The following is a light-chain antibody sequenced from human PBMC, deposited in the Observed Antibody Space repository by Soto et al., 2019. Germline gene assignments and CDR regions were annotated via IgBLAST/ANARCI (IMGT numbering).Light chain of an antibody. Sequence: QLVLTQSPSASASLGASVKLTCTLSSGHSNYAIAWHQQQPQKGPRYLMKLNSDGSHSKGDGIPDRFSGSSSGAERHLTISSLQSEDEADYYCQTWGTGIEVFGGGTKVTVL. CDR2: LNSDGSH. V-gene: IGLV4-69*01. CDR1: SGHSNYA. CDR3: QTWGTGIEV. J-gene: IGLJ2*01.